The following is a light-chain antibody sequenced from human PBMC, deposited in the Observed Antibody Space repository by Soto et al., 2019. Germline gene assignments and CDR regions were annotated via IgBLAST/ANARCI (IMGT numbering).Light chain of an antibody. V-gene: IGKV1-5*03. CDR2: EGS. J-gene: IGKJ1*01. CDR3: QQYNTYSRS. CDR1: QSISSW. Sequence: DIQMTQSPSTLSASVGDRVTITCRASQSISSWLAWYQQKPGEAPKLLIDEGSTLERGVPSRFSGSVSRTYFSLPTSSLQPDDFATFYCQQYNTYSRSFGQGTKGEVK.